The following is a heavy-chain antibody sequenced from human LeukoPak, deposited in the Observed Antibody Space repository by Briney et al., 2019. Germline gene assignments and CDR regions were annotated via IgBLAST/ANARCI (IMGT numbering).Heavy chain of an antibody. J-gene: IGHJ4*02. V-gene: IGHV3-23*01. CDR2: ISGSGGST. CDR1: GFTFSSYA. Sequence: GGSLRLSCAASGFTFSSYAMSWVRQAPGKGLEWVSAISGSGGSTYYADSVKGRFTISRDNSKNTLSLQMNSPRAEDTAVCYCAITPSHFDYWGQGTLVTVSS. D-gene: IGHD2-2*01. CDR3: AITPSHFDY.